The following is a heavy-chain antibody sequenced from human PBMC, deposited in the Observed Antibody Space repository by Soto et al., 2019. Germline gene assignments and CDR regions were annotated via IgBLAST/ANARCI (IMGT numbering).Heavy chain of an antibody. CDR1: GFTFSSYG. J-gene: IGHJ4*02. D-gene: IGHD5-12*01. Sequence: QVQLVESGGGVVQPGRSLRLSCAASGFTFSSYGMHWVRQAPGKGLELVAVISYDGSNKYYADSVKGRFTISRDNSKNTLYLQMNSLRAEDTAVYYCAKDAEMATILDYFDYWGQGTLVTVSS. CDR3: AKDAEMATILDYFDY. CDR2: ISYDGSNK. V-gene: IGHV3-30*18.